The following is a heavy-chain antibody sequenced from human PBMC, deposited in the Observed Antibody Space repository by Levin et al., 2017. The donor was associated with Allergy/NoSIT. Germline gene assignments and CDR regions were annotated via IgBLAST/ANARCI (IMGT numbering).Heavy chain of an antibody. J-gene: IGHJ4*02. D-gene: IGHD3-16*01. CDR1: GFTFSNYA. CDR3: AGPDMITGGEYFDY. CDR2: ISGNSELK. V-gene: IGHV3-23*01. Sequence: SCAASGFTFSNYALSWVRQTQGKGLEWVSFISGNSELKGYADSVKGRFTISRDNSKNTLFLQMNDLRVEDTAKYYCAGPDMITGGEYFDYWGQGTLVTVSS.